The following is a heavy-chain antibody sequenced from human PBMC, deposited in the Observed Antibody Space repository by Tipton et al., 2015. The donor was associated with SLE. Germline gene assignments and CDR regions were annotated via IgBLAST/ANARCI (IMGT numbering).Heavy chain of an antibody. CDR1: GGSFSGYY. D-gene: IGHD6-13*01. V-gene: IGHV4-34*01. CDR3: ARVVPAAGTAFDI. Sequence: TLSLTCAVYGGSFSGYYWSWIRQPPGKGLEWIGEINHSGSTNYNPSLKSRVTISVDTSKNQFSLKLSSVTAADTAVYYCARVVPAAGTAFDIWGQGTMVTVSS. J-gene: IGHJ3*02. CDR2: INHSGST.